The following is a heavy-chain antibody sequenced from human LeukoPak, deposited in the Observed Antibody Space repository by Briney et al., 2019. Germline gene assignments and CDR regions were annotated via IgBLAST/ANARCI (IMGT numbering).Heavy chain of an antibody. V-gene: IGHV3-15*01. J-gene: IGHJ3*02. CDR1: GFTVSDAW. CDR3: TTTFDRHYYDHSYVRGGI. Sequence: TGGSLRLSCAASGFTVSDAWMNWVRQAPGKGLEWVGRIRSKTGTTDYAAPVKGRFTVSRDDSNNTLYHQMNSLKTGDTAVYYCTTTFDRHYYDHSYVRGGIWGQGTLVTVSS. D-gene: IGHD3-22*01. CDR2: IRSKTGTT.